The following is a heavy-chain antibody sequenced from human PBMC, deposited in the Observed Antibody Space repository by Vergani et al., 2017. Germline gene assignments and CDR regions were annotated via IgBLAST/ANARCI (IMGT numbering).Heavy chain of an antibody. Sequence: QVQLQESGPGLVQPSETLSLTCTVSGGSISSYYWSWIRQPPGEGLEWIGESNHSGSTNYNPSLKSRVTMSVDTSKNQFSLKLSSVTAADTAVYYCARANYGSGSYSGYNWFDPWGQGTLVTVSS. CDR3: ARANYGSGSYSGYNWFDP. V-gene: IGHV4-59*12. J-gene: IGHJ5*02. D-gene: IGHD3-10*01. CDR2: SNHSGST. CDR1: GGSISSYY.